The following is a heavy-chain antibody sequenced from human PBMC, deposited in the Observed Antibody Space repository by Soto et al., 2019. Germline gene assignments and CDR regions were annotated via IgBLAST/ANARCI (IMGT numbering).Heavy chain of an antibody. CDR3: AKSQSSGAFRFFVDY. J-gene: IGHJ4*02. CDR1: GFTFSGYA. D-gene: IGHD3-22*01. Sequence: PGGSLRLSCATSGFTFSGYAMTWVRQAPGKGLNWVSAITSGGDTFFADSLKGGFTISRDHSKNTSYLQMNSLTAEDTAVYYCAKSQSSGAFRFFVDYWGQGTLVTGSS. V-gene: IGHV3-23*01. CDR2: ITSGGDT.